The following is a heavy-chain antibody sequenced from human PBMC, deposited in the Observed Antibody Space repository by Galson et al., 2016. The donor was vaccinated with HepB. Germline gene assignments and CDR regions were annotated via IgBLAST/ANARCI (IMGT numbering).Heavy chain of an antibody. CDR1: GFTFSSYG. CDR3: AKVTAADGMDV. D-gene: IGHD2-2*01. V-gene: IGHV3-23*01. CDR2: MSGSGGSI. J-gene: IGHJ6*02. Sequence: SLRLSCAASGFTFSSYGMSWVRQAPGKGLEWVSAMSGSGGSIYYADSVKGRFTISRDNSKSTLCLQMNSLRAEDTAVYYCAKVTAADGMDVWGQGTTVTVSS.